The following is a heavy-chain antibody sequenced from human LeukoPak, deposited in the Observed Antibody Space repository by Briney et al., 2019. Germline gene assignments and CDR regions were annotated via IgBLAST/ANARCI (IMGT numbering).Heavy chain of an antibody. Sequence: ASVKVSCKASGYTFTSYSMHWVRQAPGQGLEWMGIINPSGGSTSYAQKFQGRVTMTRDTSTSTVYMELSSLRSEDTAVYYCARVARQGGWYAHLLFYWGQGTLVTVSS. CDR3: ARVARQGGWYAHLLFY. V-gene: IGHV1-46*01. CDR1: GYTFTSYS. D-gene: IGHD6-19*01. CDR2: INPSGGST. J-gene: IGHJ4*02.